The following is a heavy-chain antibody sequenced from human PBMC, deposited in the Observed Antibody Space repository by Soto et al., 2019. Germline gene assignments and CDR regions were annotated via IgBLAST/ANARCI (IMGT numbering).Heavy chain of an antibody. CDR1: GGSISSYY. Sequence: QVQLQESGPGLVKPSETLSLTCTVSGGSISSYYWSWIRQPPGKGLEWIGYIYYSGSTNYNPSLKSRVTRSVDTSKNQFSLKLSSVTAADTAVYYCARVYGDYGFFFDYWGQGTLVTVSS. CDR3: ARVYGDYGFFFDY. D-gene: IGHD4-17*01. CDR2: IYYSGST. V-gene: IGHV4-59*01. J-gene: IGHJ4*02.